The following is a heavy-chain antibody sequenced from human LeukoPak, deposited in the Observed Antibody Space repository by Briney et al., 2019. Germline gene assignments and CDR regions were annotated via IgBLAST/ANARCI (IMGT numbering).Heavy chain of an antibody. J-gene: IGHJ4*02. V-gene: IGHV3-23*01. CDR1: RFSFSAYP. D-gene: IGHD3-3*01. Sequence: PGGSLRLSCAASRFSFSAYPMGWVRRAPGRGLEWVSGISAGGDLTFHADPVKGRFTISRDNSKNTLYLQMNSLRAEDTAVYYCARFFSPYYFDYWGQGTLVTVSS. CDR3: ARFFSPYYFDY. CDR2: ISAGGDLT.